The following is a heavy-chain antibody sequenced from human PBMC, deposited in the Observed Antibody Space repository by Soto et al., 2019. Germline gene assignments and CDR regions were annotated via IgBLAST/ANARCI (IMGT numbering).Heavy chain of an antibody. CDR2: INAGNGNT. V-gene: IGHV1-3*01. Sequence: ASVKVSCKASGYTFTSYAMHWVRQAPGQRLEWMGWINAGNGNTKYSQKFQGRVTITRDTSASTAYMELSSLRSEDTAVYYCAKAPYCSRTSCLLNPGDYWGQVTVVRVST. CDR3: AKAPYCSRTSCLLNPGDY. D-gene: IGHD2-2*01. J-gene: IGHJ4*02. CDR1: GYTFTSYA.